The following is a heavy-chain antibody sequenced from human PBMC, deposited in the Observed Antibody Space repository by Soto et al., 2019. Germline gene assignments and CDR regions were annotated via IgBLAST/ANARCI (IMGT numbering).Heavy chain of an antibody. CDR3: AKEQPTGPLDYYMDV. J-gene: IGHJ6*03. Sequence: QVQLVESGGGVVQPGRSLRLSCAASGFTFSSYGMHWVRQAPGKGLEWVAVISYDGSNKYYADSVKGRFTISGDNSKNTLYLQMNILRAEDTAVYYCAKEQPTGPLDYYMDVWGKGTTVTVSS. CDR2: ISYDGSNK. CDR1: GFTFSSYG. V-gene: IGHV3-30*18. D-gene: IGHD5-18*01.